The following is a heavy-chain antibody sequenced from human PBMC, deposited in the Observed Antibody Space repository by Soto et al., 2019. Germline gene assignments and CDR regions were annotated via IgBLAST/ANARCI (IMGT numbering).Heavy chain of an antibody. V-gene: IGHV1-8*01. CDR3: ARMASFGSLNWFDP. Sequence: ASVKVSCKASGYTFTNNDDTWVRQATGQGLEWMGWMNPGSGDTGYAQKFQGRVTMTRNISIATAYMELSSLRSEDTAIYYCARMASFGSLNWFDPWGHGTLVTISS. J-gene: IGHJ5*02. CDR1: GYTFTNND. D-gene: IGHD5-18*01. CDR2: MNPGSGDT.